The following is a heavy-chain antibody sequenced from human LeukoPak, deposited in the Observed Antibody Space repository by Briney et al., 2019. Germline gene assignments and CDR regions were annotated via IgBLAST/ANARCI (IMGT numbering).Heavy chain of an antibody. V-gene: IGHV4-39*02. D-gene: IGHD3-3*01. CDR1: GGSISNSYYY. Sequence: SETLSLTCTVSGGSISNSYYYWVWVRQPPGKGLEWIGNIYHSGSTFYNPSLKSRVTMSVDTSKNQFSLRLSSVTAADTAMFYCAREGGFYRPLDYSGQGTLVTVSS. CDR3: AREGGFYRPLDY. J-gene: IGHJ4*02. CDR2: IYHSGST.